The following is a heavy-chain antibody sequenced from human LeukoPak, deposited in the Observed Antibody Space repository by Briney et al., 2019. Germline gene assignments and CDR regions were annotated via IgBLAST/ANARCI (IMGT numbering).Heavy chain of an antibody. D-gene: IGHD6-19*01. CDR3: ARGGWYPDY. J-gene: IGHJ4*02. CDR1: GFTFSSSW. CDR2: IKQDGSEQ. Sequence: QAGGSLRLSCVASGFTFSSSWMSWVRQPPGKGLEWVAYIKQDGSEQHYVDSVKGRFTISRDNAKNSLYLQMNSLRVEDTAEFYCARGGWYPDYWGLGTLVTVSS. V-gene: IGHV3-7*01.